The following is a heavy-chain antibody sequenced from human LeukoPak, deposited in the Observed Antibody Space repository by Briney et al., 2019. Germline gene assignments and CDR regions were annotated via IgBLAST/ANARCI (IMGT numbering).Heavy chain of an antibody. CDR2: ISGSGGST. D-gene: IGHD1-26*01. CDR1: GFTFSSYA. Sequence: GGSLRLSCAASGFTFSSYAMSWVRQAPGKGLEWVSAISGSGGSTYYADSVKGRFTISRDNSKNTLYLQMNSLRAEDTAVYYCAKDPYLGGVGATSFDYWGQGTLVTVSS. J-gene: IGHJ4*02. V-gene: IGHV3-23*01. CDR3: AKDPYLGGVGATSFDY.